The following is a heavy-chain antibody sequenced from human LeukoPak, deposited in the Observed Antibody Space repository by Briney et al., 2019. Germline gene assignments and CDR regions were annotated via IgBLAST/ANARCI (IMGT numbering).Heavy chain of an antibody. D-gene: IGHD2-2*02. J-gene: IGHJ1*01. CDR2: IYYSGST. CDR1: GGSISSYY. Sequence: PSETLSLTCTASGGSISSYYWSWIRQPPGKGLEWIGYIYYSGSTNYNPSLKSRVTISVDTSKNQFSLKLSSVTAADTAVYYCARAECSSTSCYIYFQHWGQGTLVTVSS. CDR3: ARAECSSTSCYIYFQH. V-gene: IGHV4-59*01.